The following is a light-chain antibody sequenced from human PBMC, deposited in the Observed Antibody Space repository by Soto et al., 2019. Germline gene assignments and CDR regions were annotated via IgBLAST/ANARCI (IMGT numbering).Light chain of an antibody. J-gene: IGKJ1*01. V-gene: IGKV1-5*01. CDR3: QQYNSYSPT. Sequence: DTQMTQSPSTLSASVGDRVTITCRASQSISSWLAWYQQKPGKAPKLLIYDASSLESGVPSRLSGSGSGTEFTLTISSLQPDDFATYYCQQYNSYSPTFGQGTKVDI. CDR1: QSISSW. CDR2: DAS.